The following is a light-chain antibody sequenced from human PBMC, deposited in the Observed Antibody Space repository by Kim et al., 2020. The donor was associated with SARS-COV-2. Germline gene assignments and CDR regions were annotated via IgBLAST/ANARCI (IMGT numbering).Light chain of an antibody. Sequence: IPCSGDKLGDKYVCWYQQKPGQSPVLVIYQDSKRPSGIPERFSGSNSGSTATLTISGTQAMDEADYYCQAWDSSTAVFGGGTQLTVL. V-gene: IGLV3-1*01. CDR2: QDS. CDR1: KLGDKY. J-gene: IGLJ3*02. CDR3: QAWDSSTAV.